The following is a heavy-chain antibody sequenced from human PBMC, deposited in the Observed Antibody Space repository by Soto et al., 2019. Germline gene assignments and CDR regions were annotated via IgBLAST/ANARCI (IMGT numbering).Heavy chain of an antibody. D-gene: IGHD3-22*01. CDR2: ISYDGSNK. CDR3: AKDRDSYYYDSSGYYDY. V-gene: IGHV3-30*18. J-gene: IGHJ4*02. CDR1: GFTFSSYG. Sequence: PGGSLRLSCAASGFTFSSYGMHWVRQAPGKGLEWVAVISYDGSNKYYADSVKGRFTISRDNSKNTLYLQMNSLRAEDTAVYYCAKDRDSYYYDSSGYYDYWGQGTLVTVSS.